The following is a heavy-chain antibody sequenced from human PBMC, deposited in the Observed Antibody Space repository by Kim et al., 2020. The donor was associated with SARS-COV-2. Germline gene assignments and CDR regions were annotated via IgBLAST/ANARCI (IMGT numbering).Heavy chain of an antibody. D-gene: IGHD5-18*01. J-gene: IGHJ4*02. CDR1: GGTFSSYA. Sequence: SVKVSCKASGGTFSSYAISWVRQAPGQGLEWMGGIIPIFGTANYAQKFQGRVTITADESTSTAYMELSSLRSEDTAVYYCARGHSYGFSFRDYFDYRGQGTLVTVSS. CDR2: IIPIFGTA. CDR3: ARGHSYGFSFRDYFDY. V-gene: IGHV1-69*13.